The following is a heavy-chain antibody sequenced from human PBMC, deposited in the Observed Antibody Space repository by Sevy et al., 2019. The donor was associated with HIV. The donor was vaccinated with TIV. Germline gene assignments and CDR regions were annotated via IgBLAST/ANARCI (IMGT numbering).Heavy chain of an antibody. J-gene: IGHJ4*02. CDR1: GYTLTQFS. Sequence: ASVKVSCKVSGYTLTQFSMHWVRQAPGKRLEWMATFDPEDDETIYAQRLQGRVTMTEDTSTDTAYMELSSLRSDDTAVYYCAVTKDYYDSSGYPFDYWGQGSLVTVSS. D-gene: IGHD3-22*01. V-gene: IGHV1-24*01. CDR3: AVTKDYYDSSGYPFDY. CDR2: FDPEDDET.